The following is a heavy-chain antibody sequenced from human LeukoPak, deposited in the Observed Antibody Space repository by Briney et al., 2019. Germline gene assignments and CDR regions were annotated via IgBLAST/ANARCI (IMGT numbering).Heavy chain of an antibody. D-gene: IGHD4-11*01. CDR1: GGSINSGGFY. CDR2: AYYSGST. Sequence: PSETLSLTCIVSGGSINSGGFYWSWIRQRPGEGLEWIGYAYYSGSTFYNPSLKSRVTISVDTSRSQFSLKLSSVTAADTAVYYCARNDYSNYKYYYYMDVWGKGTTVTVSS. V-gene: IGHV4-31*03. J-gene: IGHJ6*03. CDR3: ARNDYSNYKYYYYMDV.